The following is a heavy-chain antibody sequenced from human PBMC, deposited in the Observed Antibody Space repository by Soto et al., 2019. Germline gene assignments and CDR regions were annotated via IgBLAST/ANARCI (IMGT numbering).Heavy chain of an antibody. J-gene: IGHJ4*02. CDR2: ISYDGSNN. CDR3: AREFADTREKWLRPHYFHY. Sequence: QVQLVESGGGVVQPGRSLRLSCAASGFTFSGYVMHWVRQGPGKGLEWVAVISYDGSNNYYADSVKGRFTISRDNSKNTLFLQMNSLRAEDTAVYYCAREFADTREKWLRPHYFHYWGPGTRVTVSS. D-gene: IGHD5-12*01. V-gene: IGHV3-30*03. CDR1: GFTFSGYV.